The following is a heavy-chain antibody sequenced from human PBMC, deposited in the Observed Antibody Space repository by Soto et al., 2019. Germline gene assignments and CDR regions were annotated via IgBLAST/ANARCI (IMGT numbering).Heavy chain of an antibody. D-gene: IGHD4-17*01. V-gene: IGHV3-33*01. CDR1: GFTFSRYG. Sequence: QVQLVESGGGVVQPGMSLRLSCVASGFTFSRYGMHWVRQAPGKGLEWVAVIWNDGSKQVYDDSVKGRFTISRDNYKNTLYLAMDSLRDEDTSVYYCARDDDYEPKLIYLSGQRTMVTVSS. CDR3: ARDDDYEPKLIYL. CDR2: IWNDGSKQ. J-gene: IGHJ5*02.